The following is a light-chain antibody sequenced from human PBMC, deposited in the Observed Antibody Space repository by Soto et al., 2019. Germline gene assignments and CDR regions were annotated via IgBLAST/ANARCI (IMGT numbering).Light chain of an antibody. Sequence: DIQMTQSPSSVSAPVGDRVTITCRASQGIGSWLAWYQHKPGKAPKLLIYAASNLQGGVPSRFSGSGSGTDFALTINSLQPEDFATYYCQQTNTFPSTFGQGTRLEIK. CDR1: QGIGSW. CDR3: QQTNTFPST. J-gene: IGKJ5*01. CDR2: AAS. V-gene: IGKV1D-12*01.